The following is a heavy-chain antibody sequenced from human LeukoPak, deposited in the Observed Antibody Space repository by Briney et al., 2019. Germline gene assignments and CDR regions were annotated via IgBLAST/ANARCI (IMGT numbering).Heavy chain of an antibody. CDR2: IITMLGAP. J-gene: IGHJ4*02. Sequence: ASVTVSCKAPGGTFNNYGISWVRQAPGQGLEWMGRIITMLGAPNYAQKFQGRVTITTDESTSTAYMELSSLRSEDTAVYYCATSGGHGPGYLSSFDYWGQGTLVTVSS. CDR1: GGTFNNYG. CDR3: ATSGGHGPGYLSSFDY. D-gene: IGHD3-9*01. V-gene: IGHV1-69*05.